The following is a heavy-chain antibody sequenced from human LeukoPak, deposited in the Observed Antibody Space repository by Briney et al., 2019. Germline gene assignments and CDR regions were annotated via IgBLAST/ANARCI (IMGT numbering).Heavy chain of an antibody. V-gene: IGHV1-69*13. Sequence: SVKVSCKASGGTFSSYAISWVRQAPGQGLEWMGGIIPIFGTANYARKFQGRVTITADESTSTAYMELSSLRSEDTAVYYCARDGYITIFGVVITPDAFDIWGQGTMVTVSS. D-gene: IGHD3-3*01. CDR2: IIPIFGTA. J-gene: IGHJ3*02. CDR1: GGTFSSYA. CDR3: ARDGYITIFGVVITPDAFDI.